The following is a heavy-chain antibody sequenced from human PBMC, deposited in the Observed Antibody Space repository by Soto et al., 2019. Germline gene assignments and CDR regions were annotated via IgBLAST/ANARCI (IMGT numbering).Heavy chain of an antibody. D-gene: IGHD3-3*01. CDR3: AKVESGQPEALYS. CDR2: ISSSSSNI. V-gene: IGHV3-48*02. CDR1: GFTLSGYA. J-gene: IGHJ5*02. Sequence: EVQMVESGGGLLLPGGSLRLSCVASGFTLSGYAMNWVRQAPGKGLDWVSYISSSSSNIQYAGSVKGRFTISRDNAKYSLHLQINSLRDEDTAVYYCAKVESGQPEALYSWGLGTLVTVSS.